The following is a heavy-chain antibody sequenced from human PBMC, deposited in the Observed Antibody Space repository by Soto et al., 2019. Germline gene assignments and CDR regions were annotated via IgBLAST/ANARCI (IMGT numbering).Heavy chain of an antibody. V-gene: IGHV3-7*01. CDR2: IKQDGSEK. CDR1: GFTFSSYW. Sequence: GGSLRLSCAASGFTFSSYWMSWVRQAPGKGLEWVANIKQDGSEKYYVDSVKGRFTISRDNAKNSLYLQMNSLRAEDTAVYYCARVQYSSSSGVDYWGQGTLVTVSS. D-gene: IGHD6-6*01. CDR3: ARVQYSSSSGVDY. J-gene: IGHJ4*02.